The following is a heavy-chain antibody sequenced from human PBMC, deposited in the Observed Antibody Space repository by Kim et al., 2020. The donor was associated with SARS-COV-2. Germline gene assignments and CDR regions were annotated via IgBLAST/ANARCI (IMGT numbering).Heavy chain of an antibody. J-gene: IGHJ6*02. D-gene: IGHD5-18*01. CDR3: ARDAYSYGYYYYGMDV. V-gene: IGHV3-21*01. Sequence: VKGRFNISRDNAKNSLYLQRNSLRAEDTAVYYCARDAYSYGYYYYGMDVWGQGTTVTVSS.